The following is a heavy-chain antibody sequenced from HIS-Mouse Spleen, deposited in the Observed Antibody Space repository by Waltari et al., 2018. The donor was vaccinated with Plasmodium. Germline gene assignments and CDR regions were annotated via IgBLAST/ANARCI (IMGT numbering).Heavy chain of an antibody. CDR2: ISYDGSNK. J-gene: IGHJ4*02. D-gene: IGHD3-10*01. CDR3: ALSGH. CDR1: GFTFSGYA. V-gene: IGHV3-30*04. Sequence: QVQLVESGGGVGQPGGPLSLSCSASGFTFSGYAMHWVRQAPGKGLEWVAVISYDGSNKYYADSVKGRFTISRDNSKNTLYLQMNSLRAEDTAVYYCALSGHWGQGTLVTVSS.